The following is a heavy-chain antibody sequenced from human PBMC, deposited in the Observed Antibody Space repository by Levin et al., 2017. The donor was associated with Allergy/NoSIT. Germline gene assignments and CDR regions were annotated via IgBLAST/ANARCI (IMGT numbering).Heavy chain of an antibody. Sequence: GESLKISCKVSGYTLTELSMHWVRQAPGKGLEWMGGFDPEDGETIYAQKFQGRVTMTEDTSTDTAYMELSSLRSEDTAVYYCATITRRSGSPFDYWGQGTLVTVSS. V-gene: IGHV1-24*01. CDR2: FDPEDGET. J-gene: IGHJ4*02. CDR1: GYTLTELS. CDR3: ATITRRSGSPFDY. D-gene: IGHD1-26*01.